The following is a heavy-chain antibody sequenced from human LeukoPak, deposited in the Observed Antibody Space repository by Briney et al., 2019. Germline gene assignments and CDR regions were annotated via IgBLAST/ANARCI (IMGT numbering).Heavy chain of an antibody. V-gene: IGHV1-2*02. D-gene: IGHD5-24*01. J-gene: IGHJ4*02. CDR2: INPNSGGT. CDR3: ARDQDGYNYDY. CDR1: EYIFTGDY. Sequence: ASVKVSCKASEYIFTGDYVHWVRQAPGQGLEWMGWINPNSGGTNYAQKFQGRVTMTRDTSINTAYMELSRLTSDDTAVYYCARDQDGYNYDYWGQGTLVTVSS.